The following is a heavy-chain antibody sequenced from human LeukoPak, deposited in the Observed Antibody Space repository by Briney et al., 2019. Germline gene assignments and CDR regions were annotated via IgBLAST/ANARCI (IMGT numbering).Heavy chain of an antibody. CDR3: ARGLRDSLTGNDVLDM. V-gene: IGHV1-8*01. Sequence: GASVKVSCKASGNFLSTHDINWVRQAPGQGLEWMGWMNFNGGYTGYPQKFRDRVIMTRDASITTAYMELRSLRSEDTALYFCARGLRDSLTGNDVLDMWGLGTMVIVSS. CDR1: GNFLSTHD. D-gene: IGHD3-9*01. J-gene: IGHJ3*02. CDR2: MNFNGGYT.